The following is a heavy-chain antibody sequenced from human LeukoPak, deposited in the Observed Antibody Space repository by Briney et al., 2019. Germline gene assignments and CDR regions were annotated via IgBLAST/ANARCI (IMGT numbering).Heavy chain of an antibody. D-gene: IGHD3-10*01. J-gene: IGHJ4*02. CDR3: ARQSPLGRYYYGSGSTPPDY. Sequence: SETLSLTCTVSGGSISSSSYYWGWIRQPPGKGLEWIGSIYYSGSTNYNPSLKSRVTISVDTSKNQFSLKLSSVTAADTAVYYCARQSPLGRYYYGSGSTPPDYWGQGTLVTVSS. CDR1: GGSISSSSYY. CDR2: IYYSGST. V-gene: IGHV4-39*01.